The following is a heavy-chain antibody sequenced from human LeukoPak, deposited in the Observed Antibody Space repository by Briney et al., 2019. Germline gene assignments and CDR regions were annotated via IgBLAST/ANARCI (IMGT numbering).Heavy chain of an antibody. J-gene: IGHJ4*02. Sequence: SETLSPTCTVSGGSISSYYWSWIRQPPGKGLEWIGYIYYSGSTNYNPSLKSRVTISVDTSKNQFSLKLSSVTAADTAAYYCATLALQRRTYKRGTYCSGGRCRPAFDYWGQGTLVTVSS. CDR1: GGSISSYY. CDR2: IYYSGST. D-gene: IGHD2-15*01. CDR3: ATLALQRRTYKRGTYCSGGRCRPAFDY. V-gene: IGHV4-59*12.